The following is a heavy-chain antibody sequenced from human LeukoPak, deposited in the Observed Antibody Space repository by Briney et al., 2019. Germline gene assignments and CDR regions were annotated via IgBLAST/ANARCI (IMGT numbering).Heavy chain of an antibody. Sequence: ASVKVSCKASGYTFTGYYMNWVRQAPGQGLEWMGWINPNSGGTNFAQKFQGRVTMTRDTSISTAYMELSRLRSDDTAVYYCAREEIGSSSSVGYYYHYGMDVWGQGTTVTVSS. CDR1: GYTFTGYY. V-gene: IGHV1-2*02. J-gene: IGHJ6*02. CDR3: AREEIGSSSSVGYYYHYGMDV. D-gene: IGHD6-6*01. CDR2: INPNSGGT.